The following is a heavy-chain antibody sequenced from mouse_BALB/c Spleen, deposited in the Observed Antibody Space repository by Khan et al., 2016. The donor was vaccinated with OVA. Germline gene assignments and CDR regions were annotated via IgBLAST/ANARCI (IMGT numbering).Heavy chain of an antibody. J-gene: IGHJ1*01. CDR2: LDYSGSN. D-gene: IGHD2-1*01. Sequence: EVQLQESGPSLVKPSQTLSLTCSVTGDSIISGYWNWIRKFPGNKLEYMGYLDYSGSNYYNPSLKSRISITPDPSKNQYYLQFNSVTKEETATYYCARWGNPRWYFDVWGAGTTVTVSS. CDR1: GDSIISGY. V-gene: IGHV3-8*02. CDR3: ARWGNPRWYFDV.